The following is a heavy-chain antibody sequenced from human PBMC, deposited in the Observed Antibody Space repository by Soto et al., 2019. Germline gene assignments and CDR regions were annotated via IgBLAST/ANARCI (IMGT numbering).Heavy chain of an antibody. D-gene: IGHD2-15*01. CDR3: ARGRFVVD. J-gene: IGHJ4*02. V-gene: IGHV3-48*03. CDR1: GFTFSSFE. Sequence: EVQLVESGGRLVQPGGSLRLSCAASGFTFSSFEMTWVRQAPGKGLEFVSYISSSSRTIFYADSVKGRFTISRDNANNSLYLQMRSLRVEHTAVYYCARGRFVVDWGQGALVTVSS. CDR2: ISSSSRTI.